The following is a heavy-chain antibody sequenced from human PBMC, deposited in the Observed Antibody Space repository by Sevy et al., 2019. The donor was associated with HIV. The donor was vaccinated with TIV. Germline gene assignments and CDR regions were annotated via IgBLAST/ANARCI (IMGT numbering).Heavy chain of an antibody. CDR3: ARGRIAVAVL. CDR1: GFTFSSYS. CDR2: ISSSSSTI. V-gene: IGHV3-48*01. Sequence: GGSLRLSCAASGFTFSSYSMNWVRQAPGKGLEWVSYISSSSSTIYYADSVKGRFTISRDNAKNSLYLQMNSLGAEDTAVYYCARGRIAVAVLWGQGTLVTVSS. J-gene: IGHJ4*02. D-gene: IGHD6-19*01.